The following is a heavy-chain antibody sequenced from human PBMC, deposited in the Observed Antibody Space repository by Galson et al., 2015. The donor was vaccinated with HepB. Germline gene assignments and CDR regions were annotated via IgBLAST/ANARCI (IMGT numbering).Heavy chain of an antibody. CDR2: IYSGGST. Sequence: SLRLSCAASGFTVSSNYMSWVRQAPGKGLEWVSVIYSGGSTYYADSVKGRFTISRDNSKNTLYLQMNSLRAEDTAVYYCASTSVGSSGYSDAFDIWGQGTMVTVSS. CDR3: ASTSVGSSGYSDAFDI. J-gene: IGHJ3*02. V-gene: IGHV3-66*01. D-gene: IGHD3-22*01. CDR1: GFTVSSNY.